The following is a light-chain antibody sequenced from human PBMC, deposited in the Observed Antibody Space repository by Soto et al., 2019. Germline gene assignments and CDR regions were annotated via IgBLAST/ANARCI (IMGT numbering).Light chain of an antibody. CDR2: GAS. CDR3: QQYGGSPIT. Sequence: EVVLTQSPGTLSLSPGDRSTVSCGASQSVTSKLAWYQQKPGQAPRLLISGASNRATGIPDRFSGSGSGTDFTLTISRLEPDDFALYFCQQYGGSPITFGLGTRLEIK. V-gene: IGKV3-20*01. J-gene: IGKJ5*01. CDR1: QSVTSK.